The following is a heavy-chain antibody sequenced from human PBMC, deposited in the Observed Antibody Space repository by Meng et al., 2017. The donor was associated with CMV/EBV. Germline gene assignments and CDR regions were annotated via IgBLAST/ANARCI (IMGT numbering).Heavy chain of an antibody. CDR3: AREMPIAAAGCFDY. CDR1: GGSISSYY. V-gene: IGHV4-4*07. CDR2: IYTSGST. D-gene: IGHD6-13*01. J-gene: IGHJ4*02. Sequence: QGQQQESGPGLVEPSEHLSLTCTGSGGSISSYYWSWIRQPAGEGLEWIGRIYTSGSTNYNPSLKSRVTMSVDTSKNQFSLKLSSVTAADTAVYYCAREMPIAAAGCFDYWGQGTLVTVSS.